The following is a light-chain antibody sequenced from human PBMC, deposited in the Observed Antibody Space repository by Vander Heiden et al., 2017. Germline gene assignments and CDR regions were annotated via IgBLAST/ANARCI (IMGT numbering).Light chain of an antibody. CDR1: QSLLDSGGKTY. CDR2: EVS. CDR3: RQCVALGRT. Sequence: DIVLTQTPLSLSVTPGQPASISCKSSQSLLDSGGKTYLYWYLQKAGQPPQLLIYEVSNRFSGVPDRFSGSASGTDFTLKISLVDSEDVGVYYCRQCVALGRTFGQGTKVEIK. J-gene: IGKJ1*01. V-gene: IGKV2D-29*01.